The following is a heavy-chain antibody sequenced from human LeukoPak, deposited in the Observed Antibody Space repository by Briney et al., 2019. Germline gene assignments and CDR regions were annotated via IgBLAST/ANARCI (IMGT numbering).Heavy chain of an antibody. Sequence: SETLSLTCAVYGGSFSGYYWSWIRQPPGKGLEWIGEINHSGSTNYNPSLKSRVTISVDTSKNQFSLKLSSVTAADTAVYYCARGVMTCPPPTIGLGSGSYSRIPYDYWGQGTLVTVSS. J-gene: IGHJ4*02. CDR2: INHSGST. D-gene: IGHD3-10*01. V-gene: IGHV4-34*01. CDR1: GGSFSGYY. CDR3: ARGVMTCPPPTIGLGSGSYSRIPYDY.